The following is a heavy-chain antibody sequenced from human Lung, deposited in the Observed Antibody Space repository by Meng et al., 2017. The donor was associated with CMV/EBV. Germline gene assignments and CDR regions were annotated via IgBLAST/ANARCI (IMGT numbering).Heavy chain of an antibody. CDR1: GYSISSGYY. CDR2: IYHSGST. J-gene: IGHJ4*02. CDR3: ARARFDY. Sequence: SETLSLTCTVSGYSISSGYYWGWVRQPPGKGLEWIGSIYHSGSTYYNPSLKSLVTISVDTSKNQFALKLSSVTAADTAVYYCARARFDYWGQGTLVTVSS. V-gene: IGHV4-38-2*02.